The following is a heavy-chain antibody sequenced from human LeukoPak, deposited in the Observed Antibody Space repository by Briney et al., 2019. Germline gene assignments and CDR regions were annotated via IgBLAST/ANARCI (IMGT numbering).Heavy chain of an antibody. CDR2: INHSGST. CDR3: ARRGLGVAYNLFDP. D-gene: IGHD3-3*01. J-gene: IGHJ5*02. CDR1: GGSFSGYY. V-gene: IGHV4-34*01. Sequence: SETLSLTCAVYGGSFSGYYWSWIRQPPGKGLEWIGEINHSGSTNYNPSLKSRVTISVDTSKNQSSLKLISVTAADTAVYYCARRGLGVAYNLFDPWGQGTLVTVSS.